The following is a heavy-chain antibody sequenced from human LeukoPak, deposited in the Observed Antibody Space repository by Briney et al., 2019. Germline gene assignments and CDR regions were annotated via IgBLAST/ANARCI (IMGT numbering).Heavy chain of an antibody. J-gene: IGHJ3*02. CDR3: ARGYSHDAFDI. D-gene: IGHD3-16*02. CDR1: GGTFSSYA. Sequence: GASVKVSCKASGGTFSSYAISWVRQAPGQGLEWMGGIIPIFGTANYAQKFQGRVTITTDESTSTAYMELSSLRSEDTAVYYCARGYSHDAFDIWGQGTMDTVSS. CDR2: IIPIFGTA. V-gene: IGHV1-69*05.